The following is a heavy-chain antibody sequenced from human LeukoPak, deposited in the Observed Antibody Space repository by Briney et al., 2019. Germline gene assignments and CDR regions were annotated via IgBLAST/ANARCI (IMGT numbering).Heavy chain of an antibody. D-gene: IGHD3-10*01. V-gene: IGHV4-39*01. Sequence: PSETLSLTCTVSGGSISSSSYYWGWIRQPPGKGLEWIGCIYYSGSTYYNPSLKSRVSISVDTSKNQFSLKLSSVTAADTAVYYCARGLRGSGRLHWVFQHWGQGTLVTVSS. CDR3: ARGLRGSGRLHWVFQH. CDR1: GGSISSSSYY. CDR2: IYYSGST. J-gene: IGHJ1*01.